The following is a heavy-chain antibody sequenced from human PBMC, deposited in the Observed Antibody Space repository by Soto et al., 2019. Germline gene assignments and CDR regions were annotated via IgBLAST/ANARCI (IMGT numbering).Heavy chain of an antibody. J-gene: IGHJ5*02. CDR1: GGPFSGVY. Sequence: SETLSLTCAVSGGPFSGVYWSWIRQPPGKGLEWIGGVNHRGSANYNPSLESRVTMSVDTSKNQFSLKLTSVTAADSAVYYCARDAFCGSGTCRVGHWFDPWGQGTLVTVSS. CDR3: ARDAFCGSGTCRVGHWFDP. V-gene: IGHV4-34*01. CDR2: VNHRGSA. D-gene: IGHD2-21*01.